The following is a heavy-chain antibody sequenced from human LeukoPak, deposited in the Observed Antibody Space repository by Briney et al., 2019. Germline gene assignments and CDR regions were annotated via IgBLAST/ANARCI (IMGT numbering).Heavy chain of an antibody. CDR2: ISYDESNK. D-gene: IGHD6-19*01. CDR3: ARDSTTSGWFISWFDP. J-gene: IGHJ5*02. Sequence: GRSLRLSCAASGFTFSSYAMHWVRQAPGKGLEWVAVISYDESNKNYADSVKGRFTISRDNSKNTLYLQMNSLRAEDTAVYYCARDSTTSGWFISWFDPWGQGTLVTVSS. CDR1: GFTFSSYA. V-gene: IGHV3-30-3*01.